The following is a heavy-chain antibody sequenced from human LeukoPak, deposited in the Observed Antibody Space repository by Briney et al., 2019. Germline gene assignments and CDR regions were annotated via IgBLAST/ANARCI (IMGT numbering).Heavy chain of an antibody. CDR3: ARGPMRSWFDP. J-gene: IGHJ5*02. Sequence: SETLSLTCTVSGGSISSYYWNWIRQPPGKGLEWIGEINHSGSSNYSPSLKSRVTISLDTSKNQFSLKLTSITAADTAVYYCARGPMRSWFDPWGQGTLVTVSS. CDR1: GGSISSYY. V-gene: IGHV4-34*01. CDR2: INHSGSS.